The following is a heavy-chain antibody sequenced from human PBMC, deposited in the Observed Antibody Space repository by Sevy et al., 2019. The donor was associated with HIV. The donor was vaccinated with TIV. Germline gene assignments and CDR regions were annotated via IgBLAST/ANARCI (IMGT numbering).Heavy chain of an antibody. CDR2: MNTDGSST. Sequence: QLGSSLRLSCEASGFDFSSHWMQWVRQAPGKGLVWVSRMNTDGSSTNYADSVKGRFTISRDNAKNTLYLEMNNLRDEDTALYYCATPRFDFWGPGTLVTVSS. CDR3: ATPRFDF. CDR1: GFDFSSHW. V-gene: IGHV3-74*01. J-gene: IGHJ4*02.